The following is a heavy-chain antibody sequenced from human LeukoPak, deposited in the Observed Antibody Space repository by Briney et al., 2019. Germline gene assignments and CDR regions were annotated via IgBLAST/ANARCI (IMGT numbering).Heavy chain of an antibody. Sequence: KPGGSLRLSCAASGFTFSSYSMNWVRQAPGKGLEWVSSISSSSSYIYYADSVKGRFTISRDNAKNSLYLQMNRLRAEDTAVYYCAGRDDYGDYGFDYWGQGTLVTVSS. CDR3: AGRDDYGDYGFDY. CDR2: ISSSSSYI. J-gene: IGHJ4*02. CDR1: GFTFSSYS. D-gene: IGHD4-17*01. V-gene: IGHV3-21*01.